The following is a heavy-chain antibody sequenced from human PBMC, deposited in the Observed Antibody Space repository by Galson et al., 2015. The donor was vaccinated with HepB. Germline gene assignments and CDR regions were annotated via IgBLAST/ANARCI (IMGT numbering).Heavy chain of an antibody. CDR3: ARSSSIYCSGGSCYSAVPTQDTNWFDP. Sequence: SVKVSCKASGYTFTGYYMHWVRPAPGQGLGWMGWINPNRGGTNYAQKFQGWATMTRDTSISTAYMELRSLRSDDTAVYYCARSSSIYCSGGSCYSAVPTQDTNWFDPWGQGTLVTVSS. V-gene: IGHV1-2*04. J-gene: IGHJ5*02. CDR2: INPNRGGT. CDR1: GYTFTGYY. D-gene: IGHD2-15*01.